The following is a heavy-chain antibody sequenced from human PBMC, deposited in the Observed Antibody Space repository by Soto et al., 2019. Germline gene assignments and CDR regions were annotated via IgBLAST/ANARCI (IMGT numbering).Heavy chain of an antibody. CDR2: ISYDGSNK. CDR3: AREDTVVTYYCYYGMDG. J-gene: IGHJ6*02. Sequence: LGLSCAASGFTFSSYAMHWVRQAPGKGLEWVAVISYDGSNKYYADSVKGRFTISRDNSKNTLYLQMNSLRAEDTAVYYCAREDTVVTYYCYYGMDGWGQGTTVTVFS. CDR1: GFTFSSYA. V-gene: IGHV3-30-3*01. D-gene: IGHD2-15*01.